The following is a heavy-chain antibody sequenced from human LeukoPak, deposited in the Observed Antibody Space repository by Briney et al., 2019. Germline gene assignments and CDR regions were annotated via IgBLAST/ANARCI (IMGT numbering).Heavy chain of an antibody. CDR1: GFIVSSNH. CDR3: ARNLPAADY. Sequence: QFGGSLRLSCAASGFIVSSNHMNWVRQAPGKGLEWISYISNTGSVIYYADSVKGRFTISRDNAKNSLYLQMNSLRAEDTAVYYCARNLPAADYWGQGTLVTVSS. J-gene: IGHJ4*02. CDR2: ISNTGSVI. D-gene: IGHD2-2*01. V-gene: IGHV3-48*04.